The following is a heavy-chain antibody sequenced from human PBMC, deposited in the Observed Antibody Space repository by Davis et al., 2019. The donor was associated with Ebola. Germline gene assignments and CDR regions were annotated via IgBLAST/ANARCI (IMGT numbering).Heavy chain of an antibody. Sequence: GESLKISCAASGFTFSSYGMHWVRQAPGKGLEWVAVIWYDGNNKYADSVKGRFTISRDNSKNTLYLQMNSLRAEDTAVYYCAKHRGAIIVVVTLYDYWGQGTLVTVSS. CDR1: GFTFSSYG. J-gene: IGHJ4*02. V-gene: IGHV3-33*06. D-gene: IGHD3-22*01. CDR3: AKHRGAIIVVVTLYDY. CDR2: IWYDGNNK.